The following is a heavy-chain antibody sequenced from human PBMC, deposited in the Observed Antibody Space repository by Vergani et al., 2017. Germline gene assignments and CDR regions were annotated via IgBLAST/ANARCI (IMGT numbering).Heavy chain of an antibody. Sequence: QVQLQQWGAGLLKPSETLSLTCAGYGGSFSGYYWSWSRQPPGKGLEWIGEINNSGSTNYNPYLKSRVTISVDTSKNHFSLKLNAGTAADTAVYYCARRRGSSYQYNWFSPWGQGILVTVSS. V-gene: IGHV4-34*01. CDR2: INNSGST. J-gene: IGHJ5*02. CDR3: ARRRGSSYQYNWFSP. D-gene: IGHD6-6*01. CDR1: GGSFSGYY.